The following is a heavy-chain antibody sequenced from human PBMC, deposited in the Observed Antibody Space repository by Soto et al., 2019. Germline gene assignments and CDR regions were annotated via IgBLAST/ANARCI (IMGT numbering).Heavy chain of an antibody. CDR2: IYQSGST. CDR1: GGSISSGGYS. Sequence: QLQLQESGSGLVKPSQTLSLTCAVSGGSISSGGYSWSWIRQPPGKGLEWIGYIYQSGSTNSNPSLTSRVTMSVDRYKTLFSLKLSCVNAADTAVYYCARGRAELSWRTPYYYYGMDVGGQGTTAIVSS. J-gene: IGHJ6*02. V-gene: IGHV4-30-2*01. CDR3: ARGRAELSWRTPYYYYGMDV. D-gene: IGHD3-16*02.